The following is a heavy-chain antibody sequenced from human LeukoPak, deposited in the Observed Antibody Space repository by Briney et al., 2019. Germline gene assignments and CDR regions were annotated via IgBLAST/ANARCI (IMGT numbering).Heavy chain of an antibody. D-gene: IGHD5-12*01. CDR2: IYSGGST. V-gene: IGHV3-53*04. Sequence: GGSLRLSCAASGFTVSSNYMSWVRQAPGKGLEWVSVIYSGGSTYYADPVKGRFTISRHNSKNTLYLQMNSLRAEDTAVYYCARSGSYYYYGMDVWGQGTTVTVSS. CDR3: ARSGSYYYYGMDV. CDR1: GFTVSSNY. J-gene: IGHJ6*02.